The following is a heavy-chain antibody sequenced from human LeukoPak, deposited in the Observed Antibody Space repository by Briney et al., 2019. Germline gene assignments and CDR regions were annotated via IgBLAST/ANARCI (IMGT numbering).Heavy chain of an antibody. CDR1: GYTFSTYD. CDR2: MNPNSANT. J-gene: IGHJ4*02. Sequence: ASVEVSCKTSGYTFSTYDINWLRQAAGQGLEWMGWMNPNSANTGFAQKFQGRAAITRDTSTATAYLELSSLTSEDTAVYYCARAIRYQLLSDYWGQGTLVTVSS. D-gene: IGHD2-2*01. CDR3: ARAIRYQLLSDY. V-gene: IGHV1-8*03.